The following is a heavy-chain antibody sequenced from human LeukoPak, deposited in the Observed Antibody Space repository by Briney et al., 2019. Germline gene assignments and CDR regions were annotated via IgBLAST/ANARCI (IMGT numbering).Heavy chain of an antibody. V-gene: IGHV3-9*01. Sequence: GRSLRLSCAASGFTFDDYAMHWVRQAPGKGLEWVSGISWNSGSIGYADSVKGRFTISRDNAKNSLYLQMNSLRAEDTALYYYAKDFPTVDWGQGTLVTVSS. CDR2: ISWNSGSI. D-gene: IGHD2/OR15-2a*01. CDR3: AKDFPTVD. CDR1: GFTFDDYA. J-gene: IGHJ4*02.